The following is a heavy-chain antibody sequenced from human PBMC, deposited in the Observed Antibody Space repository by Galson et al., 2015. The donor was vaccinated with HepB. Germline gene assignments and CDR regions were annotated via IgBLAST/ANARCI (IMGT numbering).Heavy chain of an antibody. Sequence: QSGAEVKKPGESLKISCKGSGYSFTSYWIGWVRQMPGKGLEWMGIIYPGDSDTRYSPSFQGQVTISADKSISTAYLQWSSLKASDTAMYYCARQGTHSGYDYPGIFLNYYYYGMDVWGQGTTVTVSS. CDR3: ARQGTHSGYDYPGIFLNYYYYGMDV. D-gene: IGHD5-12*01. CDR1: GYSFTSYW. V-gene: IGHV5-51*01. CDR2: IYPGDSDT. J-gene: IGHJ6*02.